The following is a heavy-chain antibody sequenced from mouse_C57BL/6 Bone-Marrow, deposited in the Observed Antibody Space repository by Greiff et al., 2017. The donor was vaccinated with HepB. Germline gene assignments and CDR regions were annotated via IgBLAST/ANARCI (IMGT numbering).Heavy chain of an antibody. J-gene: IGHJ2*01. CDR3: ARGLWLRKFDY. V-gene: IGHV1-19*01. D-gene: IGHD2-2*01. Sequence: EVQLQQSGPVLVKPGASVKMSCKASGYTFTDYYMNWVKQSHGKSLEWIGVINPYNGGTSYNQKFKGKATLTVDKSSSTAYMELNSLTSEDSAVYYCARGLWLRKFDYWGQGTTLTVSS. CDR1: GYTFTDYY. CDR2: INPYNGGT.